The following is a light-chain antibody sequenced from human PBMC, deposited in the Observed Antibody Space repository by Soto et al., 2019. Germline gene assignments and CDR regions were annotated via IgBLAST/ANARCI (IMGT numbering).Light chain of an antibody. CDR3: QQRSNWPIT. J-gene: IGKJ5*01. V-gene: IGKV3-11*01. CDR1: QSVNSY. Sequence: ETVLTQSPATLSLSPGERAALSCRASQSVNSYLAWYQQKPGQAPRLLIYEASNRATGIPARFTGSGSGTDFTLTISSLEPEDLAVYYCQQRSNWPITFGQGTRLEIK. CDR2: EAS.